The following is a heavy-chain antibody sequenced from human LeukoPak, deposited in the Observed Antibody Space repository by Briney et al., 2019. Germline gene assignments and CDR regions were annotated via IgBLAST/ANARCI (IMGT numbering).Heavy chain of an antibody. V-gene: IGHV4-34*01. D-gene: IGHD6-13*01. CDR2: INHSGST. CDR1: GGSFSGYY. J-gene: IGHJ4*02. CDR3: TSCSSSWYYRLDY. Sequence: SETLSLTCAVYGGSFSGYYWSWIRQPPGKGLEWIGEINHSGSTNYNPSLKSRVTISVDTSKNQFSLKLSPVTAADTAVYYCTSCSSSWYYRLDYWGQGTLVTVSS.